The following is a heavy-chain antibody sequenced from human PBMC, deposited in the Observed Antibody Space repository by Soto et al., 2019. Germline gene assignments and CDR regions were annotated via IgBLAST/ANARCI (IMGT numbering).Heavy chain of an antibody. V-gene: IGHV4-30-4*01. CDR1: GGSISSGDYY. Sequence: TLSLTCTVSGGSISSGDYYWSWIRQPPGKGLEWIGYIYYSGSTYYNPSLKSRVTISVDTSKNQFSLKLSSVTAADTAVYYCAREISKDIVVVPAAIRWFDPWGQGNLVTV. CDR3: AREISKDIVVVPAAIRWFDP. D-gene: IGHD2-2*02. J-gene: IGHJ5*02. CDR2: IYYSGST.